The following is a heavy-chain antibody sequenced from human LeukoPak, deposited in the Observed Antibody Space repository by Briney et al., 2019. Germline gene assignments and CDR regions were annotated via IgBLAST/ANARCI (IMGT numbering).Heavy chain of an antibody. J-gene: IGHJ4*02. CDR3: ARAAENSSGLFYFDY. Sequence: ASVKVSCKAPGYTFTGYYMHWVRQAPGQGLERMGWINPNSGGTNYAQKFQGWVTMTRDTSISTAYMELSRLRSDDTAVYYCARAAENSSGLFYFDYWGQGTLVTVSS. V-gene: IGHV1-2*04. CDR1: GYTFTGYY. CDR2: INPNSGGT. D-gene: IGHD6-19*01.